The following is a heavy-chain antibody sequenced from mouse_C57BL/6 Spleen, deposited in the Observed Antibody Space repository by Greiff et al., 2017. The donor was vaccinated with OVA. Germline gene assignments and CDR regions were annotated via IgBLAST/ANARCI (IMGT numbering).Heavy chain of an antibody. V-gene: IGHV2-9-1*01. J-gene: IGHJ4*01. CDR1: GFSLTSYA. CDR3: ARNPYYYGSSYGAMDY. D-gene: IGHD1-1*01. CDR2: IWTGGGT. Sequence: VKLQQSGPGLVAPSQSLSITCTVSGFSLTSYAISWVRQPPGKGLEWLGVIWTGGGTNYNSALKSRLSISKDNSKSQVFLKMNSLQTDDTARYYCARNPYYYGSSYGAMDYWGQGTSVTVSS.